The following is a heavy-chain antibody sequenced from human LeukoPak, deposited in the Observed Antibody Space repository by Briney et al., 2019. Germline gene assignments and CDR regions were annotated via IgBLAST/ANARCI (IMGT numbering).Heavy chain of an antibody. D-gene: IGHD6-13*01. CDR1: GYSFTSYW. V-gene: IGHV5-51*01. J-gene: IGHJ4*02. CDR2: IYPGDSDT. Sequence: PGESLKISCKGSGYSFTSYWIGWVRQMPGKGLEWMGIIYPGDSDTRYSPSFQGQVTISADKPISTAYLQWSSLKASDTAMYYCASGKQQLVRIIDYWGQGTLVTVSS. CDR3: ASGKQQLVRIIDY.